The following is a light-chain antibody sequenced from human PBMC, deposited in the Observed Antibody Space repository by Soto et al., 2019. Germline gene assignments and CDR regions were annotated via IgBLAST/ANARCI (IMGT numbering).Light chain of an antibody. J-gene: IGKJ1*01. Sequence: DIHLTQSPSTLSASVGDRVTITCRASQNINSWLAWYQQQPGEAPKVLIFDASSLQSGVPSRFSGSGSGTEFTLTIGSLQPEDFATYYCLRYNAFFQTCGQGTKVEV. CDR2: DAS. V-gene: IGKV1-5*01. CDR3: LRYNAFFQT. CDR1: QNINSW.